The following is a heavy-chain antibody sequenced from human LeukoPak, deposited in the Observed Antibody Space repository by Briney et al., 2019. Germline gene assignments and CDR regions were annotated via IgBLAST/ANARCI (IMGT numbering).Heavy chain of an antibody. CDR3: AKLTVAYYDSSGYDTYFDY. CDR2: IRYDGSNK. Sequence: GGSLRLSCAASGFTFSSYGMHWVRQAPGKGLEWVAFIRYDGSNKYYADSVKGRFTISRDNSKNTLYLQMNSLRAEDTAVYYCAKLTVAYYDSSGYDTYFDYWGQGTLVTVSS. D-gene: IGHD3-22*01. CDR1: GFTFSSYG. V-gene: IGHV3-30*02. J-gene: IGHJ4*02.